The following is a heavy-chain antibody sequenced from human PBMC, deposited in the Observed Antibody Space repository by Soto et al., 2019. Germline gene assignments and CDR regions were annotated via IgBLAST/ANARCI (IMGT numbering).Heavy chain of an antibody. Sequence: SETLSLTCAVYGGSFSGYYWSWIRQPPGKGLEWIGEINQSGSTNYNPSPKSRVTISVDTSKNQFSLKLSSVTAADTAVYYCARGYGDWGYYYYGMDVWGQGTTVTVSS. J-gene: IGHJ6*02. V-gene: IGHV4-34*01. D-gene: IGHD4-17*01. CDR2: INQSGST. CDR1: GGSFSGYY. CDR3: ARGYGDWGYYYYGMDV.